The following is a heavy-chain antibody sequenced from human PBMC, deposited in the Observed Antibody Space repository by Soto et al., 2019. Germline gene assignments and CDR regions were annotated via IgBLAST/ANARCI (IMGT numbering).Heavy chain of an antibody. CDR2: IYYTGST. J-gene: IGHJ3*02. Sequence: SETLSLTCTVSGGSISTYYWSWIRQPPGKGLEWIGYIYYTGSTNYNPSLKSRVTISVDTSKNQLSLKLSSVTAADTAVYYCAGASTWHPGAFNIWGQGSSVPVSS. V-gene: IGHV4-59*12. CDR3: AGASTWHPGAFNI. D-gene: IGHD5-12*01. CDR1: GGSISTYY.